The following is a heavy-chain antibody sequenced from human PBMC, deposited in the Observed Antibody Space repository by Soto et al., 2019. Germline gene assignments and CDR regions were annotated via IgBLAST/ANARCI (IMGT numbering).Heavy chain of an antibody. CDR2: INPSGGST. D-gene: IGHD3-22*01. J-gene: IGHJ4*02. CDR1: GYTFTSYY. V-gene: IGHV1-46*01. Sequence: ASVKVSCKASGYTFTSYYMHWVRQAPGQGLEWMGIINPSGGSTSYAQKLQGRVTMTRDTSTSTVYMELSSLRSEDTAVYYCARGQGYYDTSGYTGGALGYWGQGTLVTVSS. CDR3: ARGQGYYDTSGYTGGALGY.